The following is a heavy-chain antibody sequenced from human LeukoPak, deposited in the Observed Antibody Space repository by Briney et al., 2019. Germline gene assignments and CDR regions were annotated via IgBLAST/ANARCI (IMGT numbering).Heavy chain of an antibody. CDR3: ARDSVKGGYYDSSDK. Sequence: ASVKVSCKTSGGTFSNNAISWVRQAPGQGLERMGRIIPILGIANYAQKFQGGVRITADRSTNEAYMELSSLKSEDTAVYYCARDSVKGGYYDSSDKWGQGTLVTVSS. CDR2: IIPILGIA. CDR1: GGTFSNNA. D-gene: IGHD3-16*01. V-gene: IGHV1-69*04. J-gene: IGHJ4*02.